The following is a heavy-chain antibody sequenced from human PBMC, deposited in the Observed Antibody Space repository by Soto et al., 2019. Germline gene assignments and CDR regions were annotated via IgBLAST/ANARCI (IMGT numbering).Heavy chain of an antibody. J-gene: IGHJ3*01. CDR1: GFTLSSYS. Sequence: EVQLVESGGGLVKPGGSLRLSCVDSGFTLSSYSMNWVRQAHGKGLEWVSSISTTSNPIYYADSVRGRFTISRDNAKNSLYLQMNSLRAEDTAVYYCLRGGRGYTRDDVLDAWGQGTMVTVSS. D-gene: IGHD2-2*02. CDR2: ISTTSNPI. CDR3: LRGGRGYTRDDVLDA. V-gene: IGHV3-21*06.